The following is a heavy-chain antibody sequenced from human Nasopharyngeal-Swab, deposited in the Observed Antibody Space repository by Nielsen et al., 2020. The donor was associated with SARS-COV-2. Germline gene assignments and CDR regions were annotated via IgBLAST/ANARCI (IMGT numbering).Heavy chain of an antibody. V-gene: IGHV4-61*06. J-gene: IGHJ5*02. Sequence: IRQPPGKGLEWIGYIYYSGSTNYNPSLKSRVTISVDTSKNQFSLKLCSVTAADTAVYYCARAYDSSHNWFDPWGQGTLVTVSS. CDR3: ARAYDSSHNWFDP. CDR2: IYYSGST. D-gene: IGHD3-22*01.